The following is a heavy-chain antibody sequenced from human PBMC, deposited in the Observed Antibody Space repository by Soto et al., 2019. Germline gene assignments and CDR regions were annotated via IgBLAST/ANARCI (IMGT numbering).Heavy chain of an antibody. CDR2: ISYDGSNK. V-gene: IGHV3-30-3*01. J-gene: IGHJ5*02. CDR3: ARARTGSSWYRSCPRFDP. CDR1: GFTFSSYA. D-gene: IGHD6-13*01. Sequence: GGSLRLSCAASGFTFSSYAMHWVRQAPGKGLEWVAVISYDGSNKYYADSVKGRFTISRDNSKNTLYLQMNSLRAEDTAVYYCARARTGSSWYRSCPRFDPWGQGTLVTVSS.